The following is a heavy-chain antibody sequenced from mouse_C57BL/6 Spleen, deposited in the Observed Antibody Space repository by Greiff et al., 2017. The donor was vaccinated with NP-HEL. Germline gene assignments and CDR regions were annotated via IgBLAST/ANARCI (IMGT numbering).Heavy chain of an antibody. CDR3: AREGYYDYAMDY. J-gene: IGHJ4*01. D-gene: IGHD2-4*01. V-gene: IGHV1-82*01. Sequence: LQESGPELVKPGASVKISCKASGYAFSSSWMNWVKQRPGKGLEWIGRIYPGDGDTNYNGKFKGKATLTADKSSSTAYMQLSSLTSEDSAVYFCAREGYYDYAMDYWGQGTSVTVSS. CDR2: IYPGDGDT. CDR1: GYAFSSSW.